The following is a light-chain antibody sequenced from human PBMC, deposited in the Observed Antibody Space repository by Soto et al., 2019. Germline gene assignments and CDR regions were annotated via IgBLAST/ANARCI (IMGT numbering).Light chain of an antibody. J-gene: IGKJ1*01. CDR3: QQRSNGPWT. CDR2: DAS. Sequence: TQSPSTLSVSPGERASLSCWASQSVSTKLAWYQQKPGQAPRLLIYDASNRATGIPARFSGSGSGTDFTLTISSLEPEDFAVYYCQQRSNGPWTFGQGTRWIS. V-gene: IGKV3-11*01. CDR1: QSVSTK.